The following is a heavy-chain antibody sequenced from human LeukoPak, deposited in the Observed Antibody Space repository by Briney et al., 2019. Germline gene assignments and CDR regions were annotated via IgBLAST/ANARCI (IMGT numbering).Heavy chain of an antibody. Sequence: GASVKVSCKASGYTFTGYYMHWVRQAPGQGLEWMGWINPNSGGTNYAQKFQGRVTMTRDTSISTAYMELSRLRSDDTAVYYCAREEIIVGATTGNWFDPWGQGTLLTVSS. D-gene: IGHD1-26*01. J-gene: IGHJ5*02. CDR2: INPNSGGT. V-gene: IGHV1-2*02. CDR3: AREEIIVGATTGNWFDP. CDR1: GYTFTGYY.